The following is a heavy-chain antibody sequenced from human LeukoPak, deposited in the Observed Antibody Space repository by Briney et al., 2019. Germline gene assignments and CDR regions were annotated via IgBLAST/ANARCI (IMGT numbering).Heavy chain of an antibody. CDR1: GFTLSSYA. V-gene: IGHV3-30*07. J-gene: IGHJ4*02. Sequence: GRSLRLSCAASGFTLSSYAMHWVRQAPGKGLEWVAVISHDGGNRYYADSVRGRFTISRDNSKNTLYLQMNSLRAEDTAIYYCAKNGGDSYGTGHFDYWGQGTLVTVSS. D-gene: IGHD5-18*01. CDR3: AKNGGDSYGTGHFDY. CDR2: ISHDGGNR.